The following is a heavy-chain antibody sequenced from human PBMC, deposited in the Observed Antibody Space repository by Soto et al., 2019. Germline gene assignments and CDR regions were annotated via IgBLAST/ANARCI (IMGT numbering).Heavy chain of an antibody. Sequence: PGGSLRLSCAVSGVTFSSHWMHWVRQAPGKGLVWVSRINSDGSTTNYADSVKGRFTISRDNAKKTLYLQMNSLRADDTAVYYCARDSSPYYDFWSGFYTYFDFWGQGALVTVSS. J-gene: IGHJ4*02. CDR3: ARDSSPYYDFWSGFYTYFDF. CDR1: GVTFSSHW. CDR2: INSDGSTT. D-gene: IGHD3-3*01. V-gene: IGHV3-74*01.